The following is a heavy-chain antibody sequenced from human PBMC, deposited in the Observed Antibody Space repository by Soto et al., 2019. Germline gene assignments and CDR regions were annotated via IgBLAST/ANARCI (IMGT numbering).Heavy chain of an antibody. V-gene: IGHV3-30*18. CDR3: AKDFDLVADPIWG. D-gene: IGHD3-16*01. CDR2: ISYDGSNK. Sequence: PGGSLRLSCAASGFTFSSYGMHWVRQAPGKGLEWVAVISYDGSNKYYADSVKGRFTISRDISKNTLYLQMNSLRAEDTAVYYCAKDFDLVADPIWGWGQGTTVTVSS. J-gene: IGHJ6*02. CDR1: GFTFSSYG.